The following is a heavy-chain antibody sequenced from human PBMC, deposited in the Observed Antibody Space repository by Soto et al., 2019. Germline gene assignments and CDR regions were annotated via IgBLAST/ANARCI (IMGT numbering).Heavy chain of an antibody. V-gene: IGHV1-69*01. D-gene: IGHD3-22*01. CDR2: IIPIFGTA. Sequence: QVQLVQSGAEVKKPGSSVKVSCKASGGTFSSYAISWVRQAPGQGLEWMGGIIPIFGTANYAQKFQGRVTITADDSTSTAYMELSSLRSEDTAVYYCARDSRSYYYDSSGYGNWFDPWGQGTLVTVSS. J-gene: IGHJ5*02. CDR1: GGTFSSYA. CDR3: ARDSRSYYYDSSGYGNWFDP.